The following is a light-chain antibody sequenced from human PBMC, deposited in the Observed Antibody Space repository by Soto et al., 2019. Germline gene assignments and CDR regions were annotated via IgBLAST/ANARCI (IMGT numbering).Light chain of an antibody. CDR3: KSYTGINNWV. J-gene: IGLJ3*02. CDR1: SSDVGGYNY. V-gene: IGLV2-8*01. Sequence: QSALTQPPSASGSPGQSVTISCTGTSSDVGGYNYVSWYQQHPGKAPKVMIYEVNKRPSGVPDRFSGSKSGNTASLTDSGLQAEDEADYFCKSYTGINNWVFGGGTKLTVL. CDR2: EVN.